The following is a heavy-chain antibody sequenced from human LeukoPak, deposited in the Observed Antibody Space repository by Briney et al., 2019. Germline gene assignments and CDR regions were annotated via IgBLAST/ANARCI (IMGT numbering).Heavy chain of an antibody. CDR1: GGSFSGYY. D-gene: IGHD3-3*01. CDR3: ARDVAGITIFGVVQPHYYYYMDV. CDR2: INHRGST. J-gene: IGHJ6*03. Sequence: SETLSLTCTVYGGSFSGYYWSWIRQPPGKGLEWIGEINHRGSTNYNPSLKSRVTISVDTSKNQFSLKLSSVTAADTAVYYCARDVAGITIFGVVQPHYYYYMDVWGKGTTVTVSS. V-gene: IGHV4-34*01.